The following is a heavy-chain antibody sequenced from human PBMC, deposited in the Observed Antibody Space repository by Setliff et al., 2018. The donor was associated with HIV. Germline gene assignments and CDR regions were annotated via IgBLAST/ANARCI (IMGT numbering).Heavy chain of an antibody. Sequence: ETLSLTCSVSGGSINSDNYYWGWIRQAPEKGLEWIGSIYYSGTTYYNPSLRGRVTISVDRSRNQFSLTLNSVTAADTATYYCASRGIVVVTMSMPDEFFVHWGHGTLVTVSS. J-gene: IGHJ1*01. CDR2: IYYSGTT. CDR1: GGSINSDNYY. V-gene: IGHV4-39*01. CDR3: ASRGIVVVTMSMPDEFFVH. D-gene: IGHD2-21*02.